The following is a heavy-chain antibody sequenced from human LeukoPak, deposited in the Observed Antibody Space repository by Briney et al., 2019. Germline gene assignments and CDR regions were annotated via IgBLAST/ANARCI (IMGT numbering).Heavy chain of an antibody. CDR3: ARVASGTLDY. CDR2: ISYDGSNK. CDR1: GFTFSSYA. J-gene: IGHJ4*02. Sequence: GGSLRLSCAASGFTFSSYAMHWVRQAPGKGLEWVAVISYDGSNKYYADSVKGRFTISRDNPKNMLYLQMNSLRAEDTAVYYCARVASGTLDYWGQGTLVTVSS. D-gene: IGHD6-25*01. V-gene: IGHV3-30*14.